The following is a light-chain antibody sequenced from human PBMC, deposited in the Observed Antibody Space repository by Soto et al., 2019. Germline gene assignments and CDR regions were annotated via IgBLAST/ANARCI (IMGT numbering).Light chain of an antibody. J-gene: IGLJ1*01. CDR1: SSNIGAGYD. CDR2: GNS. Sequence: QSVLTQPPSVSGAPGQRVTISCTGSSSNIGAGYDVHWYQQLPGTAPKLLIYGNSNRPSGVPDRFSGSKSGTSASLAITGLQAADEADYYCQSYDSSLSGHNYVFGTGTKVTVL. V-gene: IGLV1-40*01. CDR3: QSYDSSLSGHNYV.